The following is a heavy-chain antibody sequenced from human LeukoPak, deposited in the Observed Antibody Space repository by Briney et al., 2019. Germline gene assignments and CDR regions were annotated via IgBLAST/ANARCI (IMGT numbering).Heavy chain of an antibody. V-gene: IGHV1-69*05. Sequence: PSVKVSCKASGGTFSSYAISWVRQASGLGLEWMGGMIPIFGTANYAQKLQGIVTITTDESTSTAYMELSRLRSEDTAVYYCARNDDFWSGTVVGWGQGTLVTVSS. CDR1: GGTFSSYA. J-gene: IGHJ4*02. D-gene: IGHD3-3*01. CDR3: ARNDDFWSGTVVG. CDR2: MIPIFGTA.